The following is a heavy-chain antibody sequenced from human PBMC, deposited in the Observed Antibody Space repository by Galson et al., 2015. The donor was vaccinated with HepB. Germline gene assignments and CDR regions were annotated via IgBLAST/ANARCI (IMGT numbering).Heavy chain of an antibody. J-gene: IGHJ4*02. V-gene: IGHV3-53*01. CDR3: AQLGTGY. D-gene: IGHD7-27*01. CDR1: GFSVSGNY. Sequence: SLRLSCAASGFSVSGNYMNWVRQAPGKGLEWVSVISSGGSTSYADSVKGRFTISRDISKNRLDLQMDSLRADDTAVYYCAQLGTGYWGQGTLVTVSS. CDR2: ISSGGST.